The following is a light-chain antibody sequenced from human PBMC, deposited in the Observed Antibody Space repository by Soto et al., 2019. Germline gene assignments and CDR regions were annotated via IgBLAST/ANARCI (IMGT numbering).Light chain of an antibody. Sequence: DIPMTQSPSSLSASVGDRVTITCRASQGISNYLAWYQQQPGKVPKLLIYVASTLQSGVPSRFSGSGSGTDFNLTISSMQPEDVATYYCQKYNSAPWTFGQGTKVEIK. J-gene: IGKJ1*01. CDR2: VAS. V-gene: IGKV1-27*01. CDR1: QGISNY. CDR3: QKYNSAPWT.